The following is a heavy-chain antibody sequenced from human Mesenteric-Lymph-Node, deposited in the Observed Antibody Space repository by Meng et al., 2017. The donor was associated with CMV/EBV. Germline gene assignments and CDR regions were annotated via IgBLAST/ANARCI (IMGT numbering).Heavy chain of an antibody. J-gene: IGHJ4*02. CDR2: IRSKANSYET. Sequence: GGSLRLSCAASGFTFSGSAMHWVRQASGKGLEWVGRIRSKANSYETSYAASVKGRFTISRDDSKNTAYLQMNSLESEDTAVYYCEGAVGGGHSDYWGQGTLVTVSS. D-gene: IGHD6-19*01. V-gene: IGHV3-73*01. CDR3: EGAVGGGHSDY. CDR1: GFTFSGSA.